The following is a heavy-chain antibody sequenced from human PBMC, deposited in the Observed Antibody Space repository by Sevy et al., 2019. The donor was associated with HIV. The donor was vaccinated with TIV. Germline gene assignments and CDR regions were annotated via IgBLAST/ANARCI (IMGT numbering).Heavy chain of an antibody. V-gene: IGHV1-24*01. CDR2: FDPEDGET. CDR3: ETEQDQRFLESYDAFDI. Sequence: ASVKVSCKVSGYTLTELSMHWVRQAPGKGLEWMGGFDPEDGETIYAQKFQGRVTMNEDTATDTAYMELSRLRSQDTAVYYCETEQDQRFLESYDAFDIWGQGTMVTVSS. D-gene: IGHD3-3*01. J-gene: IGHJ3*02. CDR1: GYTLTELS.